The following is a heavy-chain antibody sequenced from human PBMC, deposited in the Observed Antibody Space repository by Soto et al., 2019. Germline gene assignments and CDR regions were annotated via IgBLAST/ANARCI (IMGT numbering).Heavy chain of an antibody. J-gene: IGHJ4*02. V-gene: IGHV3-30*18. CDR2: ISYDGSNK. D-gene: IGHD3-10*01. CDR1: GFTFSSYG. Sequence: PGESLKISCAASGFTFSSYGMHWVRQAPGKGLEWVAVISYDGSNKYYADSVKGRFTISRDNSKNTLYLQMNSLRAEDTAVYYCAKEGFLAPNLDYWGQGTLVTVSS. CDR3: AKEGFLAPNLDY.